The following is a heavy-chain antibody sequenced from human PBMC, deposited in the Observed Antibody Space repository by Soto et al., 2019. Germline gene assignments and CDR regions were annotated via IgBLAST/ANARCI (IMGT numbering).Heavy chain of an antibody. CDR2: IYYSGST. V-gene: IGHV4-39*07. J-gene: IGHJ5*02. Sequence: SETLSLTCTVSGGSISSSSYYWGWIRQPPGKGLEWIGCIYYSGSTYYNPSLKSRVTISVDTSKNQFSLKLSSVTAADTAVYYCARELFGRSVWFDPWGQGTLVTVSS. CDR3: ARELFGRSVWFDP. CDR1: GGSISSSSYY. D-gene: IGHD3-10*01.